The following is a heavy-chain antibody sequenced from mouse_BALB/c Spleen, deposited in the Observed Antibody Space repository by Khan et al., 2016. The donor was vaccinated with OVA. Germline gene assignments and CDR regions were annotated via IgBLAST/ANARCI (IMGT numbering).Heavy chain of an antibody. J-gene: IGHJ2*01. CDR2: IWAGGST. CDR1: GYSLTRYG. Sequence: QVQLKESGPGLVAPSQSLSITCTVYGYSLTRYGVHWVRQPPGKGLEWLGLIWAGGSTNYNWALMSRLSISIDNSKSLVFLIMNSLKTDDTALYYCARSKYLARNWGQGTTLTVSS. D-gene: IGHD3-3*01. V-gene: IGHV2-9*02. CDR3: ARSKYLARN.